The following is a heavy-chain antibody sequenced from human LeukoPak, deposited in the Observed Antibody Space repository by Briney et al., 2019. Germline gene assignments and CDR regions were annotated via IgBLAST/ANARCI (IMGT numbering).Heavy chain of an antibody. V-gene: IGHV3-11*04. J-gene: IGHJ4*02. CDR1: GFTFSDYY. CDR3: ARSPYYDFWSGSYFDY. Sequence: GGSLRLSCAASGFTFSDYYMSWIRQAPGKGLEWVSYISSSGSTIYYADSVKGRFTISRGNAKNSLYLQMNSLRAEDTAVYYCARSPYYDFWSGSYFDYWGQGTLVTVSS. CDR2: ISSSGSTI. D-gene: IGHD3-3*01.